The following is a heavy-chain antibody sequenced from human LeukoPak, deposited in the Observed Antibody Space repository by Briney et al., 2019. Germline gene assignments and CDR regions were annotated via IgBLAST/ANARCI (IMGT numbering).Heavy chain of an antibody. CDR1: GFTFSSHW. CDR3: TRGGATSSWYWFF. Sequence: GGSLRLSCAASGFTFSSHWMTWVRQAPGRGPEWVASINKDGSEQYYVDSVKGRFTISRDNAKNSLSLQVSSLRAEDTAVYYCTRGGATSSWYWFFWGQGTLVTVPS. J-gene: IGHJ4*02. D-gene: IGHD6-13*01. V-gene: IGHV3-7*04. CDR2: INKDGSEQ.